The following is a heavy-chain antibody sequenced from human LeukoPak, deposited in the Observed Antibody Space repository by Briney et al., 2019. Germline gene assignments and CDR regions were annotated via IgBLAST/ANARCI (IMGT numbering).Heavy chain of an antibody. CDR1: GGTFSSYA. J-gene: IGHJ5*02. V-gene: IGHV1-2*02. CDR2: INPNSGGT. CDR3: ARVAGSSGYYRFDP. D-gene: IGHD3-22*01. Sequence: ASVTVSCKASGGTFSSYAISWVRQAPGQGLEWMGWINPNSGGTNYAQKFQGRVTMTRDTSISTAYMELSRLRSDDTAVYYCARVAGSSGYYRFDPWGQGTLVTVSS.